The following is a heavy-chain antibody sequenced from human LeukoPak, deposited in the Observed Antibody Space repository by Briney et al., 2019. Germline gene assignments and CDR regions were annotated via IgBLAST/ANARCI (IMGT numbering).Heavy chain of an antibody. V-gene: IGHV3-30*03. CDR2: ISYDGSNK. CDR3: ARVRVAVAAPYYFDY. J-gene: IGHJ4*02. Sequence: PGGSLRLSCAVSGFTFSSYGMHWVRQAPGKGLEWVAVISYDGSNKYYADSVKGRFTISRDNSKNTLYLQMNSLRAEDTAVYYCARVRVAVAAPYYFDYWGQGTLVTVSS. CDR1: GFTFSSYG. D-gene: IGHD6-19*01.